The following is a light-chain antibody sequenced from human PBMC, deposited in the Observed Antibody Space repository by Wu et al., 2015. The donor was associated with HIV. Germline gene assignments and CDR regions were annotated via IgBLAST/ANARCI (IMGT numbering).Light chain of an antibody. CDR1: QSISNNF. V-gene: IGKV3-20*01. J-gene: IGKJ2*01. Sequence: EIVLTQSPGTLCLFPGERATLSCRVSQSISNNFLAWYQQRPGQTPRVLIYGTSNRATGVPDRFSGSGSGTDFILTISRLEAEDSAVYYCQQYVNSRYTFGQGTKLEIK. CDR3: QQYVNSRYT. CDR2: GTS.